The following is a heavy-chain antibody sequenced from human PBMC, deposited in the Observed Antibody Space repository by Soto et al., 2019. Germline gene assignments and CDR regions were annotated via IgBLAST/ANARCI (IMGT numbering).Heavy chain of an antibody. V-gene: IGHV3-73*01. Sequence: GESLKISCAASGFTFSGSVMHWVRQASGKGLEWVGRIRSKANNYATAYAASVKGRFIISRDDSQNTAFLQMSSLKTEDMAVYYCSAPEYCSGTSCLGYWGQGTLVTVSS. D-gene: IGHD2-2*01. CDR2: IRSKANNYAT. CDR1: GFTFSGSV. J-gene: IGHJ4*02. CDR3: SAPEYCSGTSCLGY.